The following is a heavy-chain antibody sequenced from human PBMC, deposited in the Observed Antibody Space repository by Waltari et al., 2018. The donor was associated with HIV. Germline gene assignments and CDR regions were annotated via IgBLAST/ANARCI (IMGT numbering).Heavy chain of an antibody. J-gene: IGHJ4*02. CDR2: ISHFGST. V-gene: IGHV4-38-2*02. D-gene: IGHD4-17*01. CDR3: ARDPALTRVTGYDY. Sequence: QVRLQESGPGLVKPSETLSLSCAVSGNTIRRSSNWGWIRQPPGKGLEWIGSISHFGSTYYNPSLKSRLTISLDTSKNQFSLNLTSVTAADTAIYYCARDPALTRVTGYDYWGQGTLVTVSS. CDR1: GNTIRRSSN.